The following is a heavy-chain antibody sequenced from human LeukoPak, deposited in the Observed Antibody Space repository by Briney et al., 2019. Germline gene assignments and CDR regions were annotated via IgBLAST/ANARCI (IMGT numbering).Heavy chain of an antibody. Sequence: SGGFLRLSCAASGFTFSDYYMSWIRQAPGKGLEWVSYISSSGSTIYYADSVKGRFTISRDNAKNSLYLQMNSPRAEDTAVYYCARGAAALGAPDDAFDIWGQGTMVTVSS. V-gene: IGHV3-11*01. J-gene: IGHJ3*02. CDR3: ARGAAALGAPDDAFDI. CDR1: GFTFSDYY. D-gene: IGHD6-13*01. CDR2: ISSSGSTI.